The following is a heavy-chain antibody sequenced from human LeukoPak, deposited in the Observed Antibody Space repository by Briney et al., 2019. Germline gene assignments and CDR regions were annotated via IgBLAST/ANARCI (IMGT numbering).Heavy chain of an antibody. CDR1: RFTVSTNY. CDR3: ARGSDGWFAFDY. V-gene: IGHV3-66*01. D-gene: IGHD6-19*01. J-gene: IGHJ4*02. Sequence: GGSLRLSCAASRFTVSTNYMSWVRQAPGKGLVWVSIIYSTGGKYYADSVKGRFTISRDNSKHTLYLQMNSLRAEDTAVYYCARGSDGWFAFDYWGQGILVTVSS. CDR2: IYSTGGK.